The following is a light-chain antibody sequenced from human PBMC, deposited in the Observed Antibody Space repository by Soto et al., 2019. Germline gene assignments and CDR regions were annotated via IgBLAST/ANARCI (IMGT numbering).Light chain of an antibody. J-gene: IGLJ1*01. V-gene: IGLV2-11*01. CDR2: DVT. Sequence: QSVLTHPLSVSWSPGHSVTFSCTGASSDVGAYNYVSWYQHHPDKAPKLIIYDVTKRPSGVPDRFSGSKSGNTASLTISGLQAEDEADYYCCSYAGDYNYVLGTGTKVTVL. CDR1: SSDVGAYNY. CDR3: CSYAGDYNYV.